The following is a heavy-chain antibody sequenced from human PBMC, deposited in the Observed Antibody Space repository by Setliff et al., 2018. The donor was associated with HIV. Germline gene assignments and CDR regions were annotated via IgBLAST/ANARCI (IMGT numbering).Heavy chain of an antibody. CDR2: IYYSGST. CDR3: ARQAERDDDSYLDY. V-gene: IGHV4-39*01. CDR1: GDSIGSSSYY. D-gene: IGHD3-16*01. J-gene: IGHJ4*02. Sequence: SETLSLTCTVSGDSIGSSSYYWAWIRQPPGKGLEWIGNIYYSGSTYYNPSLKTRVTISVDGSNNQFSLKLTSLTAADTAVYFCARQAERDDDSYLDYWGQGTLVTVSS.